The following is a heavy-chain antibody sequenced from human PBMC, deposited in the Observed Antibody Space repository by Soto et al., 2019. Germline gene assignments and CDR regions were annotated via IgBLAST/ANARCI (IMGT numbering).Heavy chain of an antibody. J-gene: IGHJ5*02. V-gene: IGHV1-8*01. CDR3: ARGLGIAAADLPVNWFDP. D-gene: IGHD6-13*01. Sequence: QVQLVQSGAEVKKPGASVKVSCKASGYTFTSYDINWVRQATGQGLEWMGWMNPNSGNTGYAQKFQGRVTMTRNTLISTAXRELSSLRSEDTAVYYCARGLGIAAADLPVNWFDPWGQGTLVTVSS. CDR1: GYTFTSYD. CDR2: MNPNSGNT.